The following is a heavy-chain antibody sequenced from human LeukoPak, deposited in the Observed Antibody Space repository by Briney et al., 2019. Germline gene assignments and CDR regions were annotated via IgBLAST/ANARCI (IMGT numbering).Heavy chain of an antibody. J-gene: IGHJ4*02. D-gene: IGHD3-10*01. CDR2: IASKTDGGAT. V-gene: IGHV3-15*07. CDR3: TTGIRGD. CDR1: GLTVTNAW. Sequence: PGGSLRLSCSASGLTVTNAWMNWVRQAPGEGLDWVGRIASKTDGGATDYAAPVKGRFTISRDDSKNTLNLQMNSLKTEDTAVYYCTTGIRGDWGQGTLVTVSS.